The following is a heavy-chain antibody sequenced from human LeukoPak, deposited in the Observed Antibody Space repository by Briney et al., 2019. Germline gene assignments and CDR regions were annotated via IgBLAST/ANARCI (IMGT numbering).Heavy chain of an antibody. CDR1: GGSFSAYY. D-gene: IGHD2/OR15-2a*01. J-gene: IGHJ4*02. CDR2: INHSGGT. Sequence: SETLSLTCAVYGGSFSAYYWSWIRQPPGKGLEWIGEINHSGGTNHNPSLKSRITMSVDMSKNQFSLKLSSVTAADTAVYYCARVDKNGGTTFDYWGQGTLVTVSS. CDR3: ARVDKNGGTTFDY. V-gene: IGHV4-34*01.